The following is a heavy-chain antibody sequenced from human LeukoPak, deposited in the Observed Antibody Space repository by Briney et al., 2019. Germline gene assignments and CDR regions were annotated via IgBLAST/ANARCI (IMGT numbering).Heavy chain of an antibody. J-gene: IGHJ3*02. CDR1: GGTFSSYA. V-gene: IGHV1-69*13. Sequence: SVKVSCKASGGTFSSYAISWVRQAPGQGLEWMGGIIPIFGTANYAQKFQGRVTITADESTSTAYMELSSLRSEDTAVYYCARDSDTIGKGMPFDIWGQGTMVAVSS. CDR2: IIPIFGTA. D-gene: IGHD3-16*01. CDR3: ARDSDTIGKGMPFDI.